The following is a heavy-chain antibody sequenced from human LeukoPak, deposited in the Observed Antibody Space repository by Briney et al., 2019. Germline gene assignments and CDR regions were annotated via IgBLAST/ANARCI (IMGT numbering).Heavy chain of an antibody. D-gene: IGHD6-6*01. J-gene: IGHJ4*02. CDR3: ARYSSSSSFDY. V-gene: IGHV1-69*04. CDR1: GGTFSSYA. CDR2: IIPILGIA. Sequence: SVKVSCKASGGTFSSYAISWVRQAPGQGLEWMGRIIPILGIANYAQKFQGRVTMTTDTSTSTAYMELRSLRSDDTAVYYCARYSSSSSFDYWGQGTLVTVSS.